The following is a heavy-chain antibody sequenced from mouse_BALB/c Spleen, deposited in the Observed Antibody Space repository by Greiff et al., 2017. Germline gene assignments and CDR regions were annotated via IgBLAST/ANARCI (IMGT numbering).Heavy chain of an antibody. CDR2: IYPGNGDT. V-gene: IGHV1-12*01. D-gene: IGHD2-1*01. CDR3: ARGGNCWYFDV. CDR1: GYTFTSYN. Sequence: QVQLQQPGAELVKPGASVKMSCKASGYTFTSYNMHWVKQTPGQGLEWIGAIYPGNGDTSYNQKFKGKATLTADKSSSTAYMQLSSLTSEDSAVYYCARGGNCWYFDVWGAGTTVTVSS. J-gene: IGHJ1*01.